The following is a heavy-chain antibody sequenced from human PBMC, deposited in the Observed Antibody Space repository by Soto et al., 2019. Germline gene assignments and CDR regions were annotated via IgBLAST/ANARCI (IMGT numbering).Heavy chain of an antibody. Sequence: ASVKVSCKVSGYTLTELSMHWVRQAPGKGLEWMGGFDPEDGETIYAQKFQGRVTMTEDTSTDTAYMELSSLRSEDTAVYYCARDSYSGYDSYYYGMDVWGQGTTVTVSS. CDR3: ARDSYSGYDSYYYGMDV. V-gene: IGHV1-24*01. D-gene: IGHD5-12*01. CDR2: FDPEDGET. J-gene: IGHJ6*02. CDR1: GYTLTELS.